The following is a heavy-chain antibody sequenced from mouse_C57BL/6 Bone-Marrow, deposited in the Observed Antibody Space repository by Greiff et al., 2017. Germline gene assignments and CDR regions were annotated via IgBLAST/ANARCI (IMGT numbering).Heavy chain of an antibody. CDR2: IDPEDGET. CDR1: GFNIKDYY. D-gene: IGHD1-1*01. Sequence: VQLQQSGAELVKPGASVKLSCTASGFNIKDYYMHWVKQRTEQGLEWIGRIDPEDGETKYALKFQGKATITADTSSNTAYLQLSSLTSEDTAVYYCARGGSSLDYWGQGTTLTVSS. CDR3: ARGGSSLDY. V-gene: IGHV14-2*01. J-gene: IGHJ2*01.